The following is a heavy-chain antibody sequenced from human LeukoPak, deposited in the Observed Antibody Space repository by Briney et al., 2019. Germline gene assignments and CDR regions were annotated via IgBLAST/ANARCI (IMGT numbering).Heavy chain of an antibody. CDR2: IYHSGST. Sequence: SETLSLTCTVSDYSISSGYYWGWIRQPPGKGLEWIGSIYHSGSTYYNPSLKSRVTISVDTSKNQFSLKLSSVTAADTAVYSCAREPAPYYYDSSGYSYFDYWGQGTLVTVSS. V-gene: IGHV4-38-2*02. CDR3: AREPAPYYYDSSGYSYFDY. CDR1: DYSISSGYY. D-gene: IGHD3-22*01. J-gene: IGHJ4*02.